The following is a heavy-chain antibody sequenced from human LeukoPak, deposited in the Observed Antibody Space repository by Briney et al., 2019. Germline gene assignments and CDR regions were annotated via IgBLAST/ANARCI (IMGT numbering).Heavy chain of an antibody. V-gene: IGHV3-30*02. D-gene: IGHD3-22*01. CDR2: IRYDGSNK. J-gene: IGHJ4*02. Sequence: WGSLRLSCAASGFTFSSYEMNWVRQAPGKGLEWVAFIRYDGSNKYYADSVKGRFTISRDNSKNTLYLQMNSLRAEDTAVYYCAKGPSYDSNYYWGQGTLVTVSS. CDR1: GFTFSSYE. CDR3: AKGPSYDSNYY.